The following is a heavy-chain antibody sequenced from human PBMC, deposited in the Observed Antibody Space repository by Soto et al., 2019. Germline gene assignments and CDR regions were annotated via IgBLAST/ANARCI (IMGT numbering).Heavy chain of an antibody. CDR1: GYTFPTYG. V-gene: IGHV1-18*01. Sequence: ASVKVSCKASGYTFPTYGITWVRQAPGQGLEWMGWISTYDGNTNYAQKLQGRVTMTKDTSTSTAYMELRSLRSDDTAVYYCARDRGRSCIGGTCPFDYWGQGTLVTSPQ. CDR2: ISTYDGNT. CDR3: ARDRGRSCIGGTCPFDY. D-gene: IGHD2-15*01. J-gene: IGHJ4*02.